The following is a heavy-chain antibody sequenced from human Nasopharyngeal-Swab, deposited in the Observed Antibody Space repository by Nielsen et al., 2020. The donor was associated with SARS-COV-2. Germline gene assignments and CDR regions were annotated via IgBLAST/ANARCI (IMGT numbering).Heavy chain of an antibody. CDR3: AKGGYCSSTSCKDFFDY. J-gene: IGHJ4*02. V-gene: IGHV3-23*01. D-gene: IGHD2-2*01. CDR2: ISGSGGST. Sequence: RQPPGKGLEWVSGISGSGGSTSYADSVKGRFTISRDNSKNTLYVQMNSLRAEDTAVYYCAKGGYCSSTSCKDFFDYWGQGTLVTVSS.